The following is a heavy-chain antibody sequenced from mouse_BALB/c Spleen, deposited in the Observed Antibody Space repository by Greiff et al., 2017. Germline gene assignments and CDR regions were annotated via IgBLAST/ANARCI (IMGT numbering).Heavy chain of an antibody. Sequence: LVKTGASVKISCKASGYSFTGYYMHWVKQSHGKSLEWIGYISCYNGATSYNQKFKGKATFTVDTSSSTAYMQFNSLTSEDSAVYYCARDGSTMIKNYAMDYWGQGTSVTVSS. CDR1: GYSFTGYY. J-gene: IGHJ4*01. V-gene: IGHV1S34*01. CDR2: ISCYNGAT. D-gene: IGHD2-4*01. CDR3: ARDGSTMIKNYAMDY.